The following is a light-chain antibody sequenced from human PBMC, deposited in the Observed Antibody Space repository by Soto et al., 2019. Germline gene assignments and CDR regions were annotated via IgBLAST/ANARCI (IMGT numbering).Light chain of an antibody. CDR1: QHISSY. V-gene: IGKV1-8*01. CDR2: AAS. CDR3: QQYRNWPPWT. J-gene: IGKJ1*01. Sequence: AIRMTQSPASLSASPGDRVTITCRASQHISSYLALYQQKPGKGPKLLIYAASTLQSGVPSRFSGSESGTEFNLTISGLQSEDFAVYYCQQYRNWPPWTFGPGTKVDIK.